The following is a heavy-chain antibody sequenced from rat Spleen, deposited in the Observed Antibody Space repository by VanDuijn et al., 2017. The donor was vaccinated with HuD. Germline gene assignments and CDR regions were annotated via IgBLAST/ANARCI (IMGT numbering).Heavy chain of an antibody. CDR3: ARSDYSSPYYFDY. CDR2: IWGNGNT. J-gene: IGHJ2*01. V-gene: IGHV2S61*01. CDR1: GFSLSSYG. D-gene: IGHD1-2*01. Sequence: QVQLKESGPGLVQPSQTLSLTCTVSGFSLSSYGVIWVRQPPGKGLEWMGVIWGNGNTNYNSTPKSRLSISRDTSKSQIYLKMNNLQTEDTAMYFCARSDYSSPYYFDYWGQGVMVTVSS.